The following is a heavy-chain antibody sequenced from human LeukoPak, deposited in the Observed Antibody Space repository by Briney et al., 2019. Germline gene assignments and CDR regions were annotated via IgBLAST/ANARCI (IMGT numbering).Heavy chain of an antibody. CDR1: GFTFSNYG. D-gene: IGHD2-15*01. Sequence: GGSLRISCAACGFTFSNYGRHWVRQARGKGLEWVAFIRFDGTSKYYADSVKGRFTISRDNSQNTLYLQLNSLRADDTGVYYCAKDWSVSLQYCSGGSCHFDYWGQGTLVTVSS. V-gene: IGHV3-30*02. J-gene: IGHJ4*02. CDR3: AKDWSVSLQYCSGGSCHFDY. CDR2: IRFDGTSK.